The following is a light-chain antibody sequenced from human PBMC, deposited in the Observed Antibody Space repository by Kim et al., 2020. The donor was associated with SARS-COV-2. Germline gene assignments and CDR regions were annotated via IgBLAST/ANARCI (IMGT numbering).Light chain of an antibody. J-gene: IGKJ2*01. CDR1: QTILYSSNNKNY. CDR3: QQYYTTPYT. Sequence: DIVMTQSPDSLAVSLGERATINCKSSQTILYSSNNKNYLAWYQQKPRQPPKLLIYWASTRESGVPDRFSGSGSGTDFTLTISTLEAEDVAVYYCQQYYTTPYTFGQGTKL. V-gene: IGKV4-1*01. CDR2: WAS.